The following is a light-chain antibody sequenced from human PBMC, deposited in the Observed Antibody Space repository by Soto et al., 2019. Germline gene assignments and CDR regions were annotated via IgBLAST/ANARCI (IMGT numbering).Light chain of an antibody. CDR3: LQRNNWPRT. J-gene: IGKJ2*01. V-gene: IGKV3-11*01. CDR1: QSVSYY. CDR2: DVS. Sequence: EIVLTQSPATLSFSPGETATLSCRAIQSVSYYLAWYQQKSGQAPRLLIYDVSSRATGIPARFSGSGSGTDFTLTINSLEPEDVAVYYCLQRNNWPRTFGQGTELEIK.